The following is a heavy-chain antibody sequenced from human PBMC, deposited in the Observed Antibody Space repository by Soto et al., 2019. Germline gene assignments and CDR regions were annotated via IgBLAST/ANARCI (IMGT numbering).Heavy chain of an antibody. V-gene: IGHV3-21*01. J-gene: IGHJ5*02. CDR2: ISSSSSYI. Sequence: VGSLRLSGAASGFTFSRYSMNWVRQAPGKGLEWVSSISSSSSYIYYADSVKGRFTISRDNAKNSLYLQMNSLRAEDTAVYYCARDPDAINWFDPWGQGTLVTVSS. CDR1: GFTFSRYS. CDR3: ARDPDAINWFDP.